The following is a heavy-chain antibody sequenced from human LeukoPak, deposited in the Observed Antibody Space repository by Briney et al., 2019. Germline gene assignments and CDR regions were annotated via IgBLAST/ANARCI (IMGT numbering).Heavy chain of an antibody. CDR1: GGSISSSSYY. V-gene: IGHV4-39*01. CDR3: ASRRGTHFDY. D-gene: IGHD3-16*01. CDR2: IYYSGST. Sequence: SETLSLTCTVSGGSISSSSYYWGWIRQPPGKGLEWIGSIYYSGSTYYNPSLKSRVTISVDTSKNQFSLKLSSVTAADTAVYYCASRRGTHFDYWGQGTLVTVSS. J-gene: IGHJ4*02.